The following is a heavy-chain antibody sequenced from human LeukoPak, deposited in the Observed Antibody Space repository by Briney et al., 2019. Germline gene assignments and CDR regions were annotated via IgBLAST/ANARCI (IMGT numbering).Heavy chain of an antibody. V-gene: IGHV3-21*01. CDR1: GFTFSSYA. J-gene: IGHJ4*02. Sequence: GGSLRLSCAASGFTFSSYAMSWVRQAPGKGLEWVSSISSSSSYIFYADSVKGRFTISRDNAKNSLYLQMNSLRAEDTAVYYCARDHYKNFDYWGQGTLVTVSS. D-gene: IGHD4-11*01. CDR3: ARDHYKNFDY. CDR2: ISSSSSYI.